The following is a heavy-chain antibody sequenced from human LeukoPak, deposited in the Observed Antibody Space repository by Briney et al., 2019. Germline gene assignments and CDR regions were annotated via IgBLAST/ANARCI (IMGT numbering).Heavy chain of an antibody. CDR3: ARRGARSPYFDS. J-gene: IGHJ4*02. D-gene: IGHD1-26*01. V-gene: IGHV3-11*04. CDR2: ISSSASTI. Sequence: PGGSLRLSCAASGFTFSDYYMSWIRQAPGKGLEWVSYISSSASTIYYADPVKGRFTISRDNAKNSLFLQMNSLRAEDTAVYYCARRGARSPYFDSWGQGILVTVSS. CDR1: GFTFSDYY.